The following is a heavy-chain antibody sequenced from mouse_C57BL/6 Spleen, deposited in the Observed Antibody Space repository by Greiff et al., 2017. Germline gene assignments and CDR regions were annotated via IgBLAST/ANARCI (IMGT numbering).Heavy chain of an antibody. CDR1: GYTFTSYW. J-gene: IGHJ3*01. D-gene: IGHD2-4*01. V-gene: IGHV1-59*01. Sequence: VQLQQPGAELVRPGTSVKLSCKASGYTFTSYWMHWVKQRPGQGLEWIGVIDPSDSYTNYNQKFKGKATLTVDTSSSTAYMQLSSLTSEDSAVYYCARYYYDYDPAWFAYWGQGTLVTVSA. CDR2: IDPSDSYT. CDR3: ARYYYDYDPAWFAY.